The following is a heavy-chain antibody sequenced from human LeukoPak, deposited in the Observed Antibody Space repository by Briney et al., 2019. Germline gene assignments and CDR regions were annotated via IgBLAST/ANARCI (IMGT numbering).Heavy chain of an antibody. CDR1: GFTFSSYS. J-gene: IGHJ4*02. V-gene: IGHV3-48*02. D-gene: IGHD2-2*01. Sequence: GGSLRLSCAASGFTFSSYSMNWVRRAPGKGLEWVSYISSSSSYIYYADSVKGRFTISRDNAKNSLYLQMNSLRDEDTAVYYCARDYCSSSICYGGGPCYFDYWGQGTLVTVSS. CDR2: ISSSSSYI. CDR3: ARDYCSSSICYGGGPCYFDY.